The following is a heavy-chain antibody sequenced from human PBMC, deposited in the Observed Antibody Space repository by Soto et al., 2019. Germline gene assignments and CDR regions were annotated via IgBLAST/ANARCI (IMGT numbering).Heavy chain of an antibody. D-gene: IGHD3-22*01. Sequence: ASVKVSCKASGYTFTSYYMHWVRQAPGQGLEWMGIINPSGGSTSYALKFQGRVTMTRDTSTSTVYMELSSLRSEDTAVYYCARDSSYYDSSGYPDYWGQGTLVTVSS. CDR1: GYTFTSYY. J-gene: IGHJ4*02. CDR2: INPSGGST. CDR3: ARDSSYYDSSGYPDY. V-gene: IGHV1-46*01.